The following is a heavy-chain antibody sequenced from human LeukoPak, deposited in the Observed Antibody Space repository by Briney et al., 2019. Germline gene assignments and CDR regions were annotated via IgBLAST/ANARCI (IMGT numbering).Heavy chain of an antibody. CDR1: GFTFSSYE. J-gene: IGHJ1*01. Sequence: PGGSLRLSCAASGFTFSSYEMNWVRQAPGKGLEWVSYISSSGSTIYYADSVKGRFTISRDDAKNTLYLQMNSLRVDDMAIYYCVRDLRRMGATTAYLHHWGQGTLVTVSS. CDR3: VRDLRRMGATTAYLHH. D-gene: IGHD1-26*01. CDR2: ISSSGSTI. V-gene: IGHV3-48*03.